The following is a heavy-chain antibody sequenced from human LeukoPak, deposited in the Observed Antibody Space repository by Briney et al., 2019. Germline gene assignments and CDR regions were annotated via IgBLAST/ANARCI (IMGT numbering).Heavy chain of an antibody. CDR1: GYSFTSYW. CDR3: ARAYYHDYSAFDY. CDR2: IYPGDSNT. V-gene: IGHV5-51*01. J-gene: IGHJ4*02. Sequence: HGESLKISCQVSGYSFTSYWIAWVRQMPGKGLEWMGIIYPGDSNTRYSPSFQGQVTMSVDTSINTAYLQWISLKASDSAMYYCARAYYHDYSAFDYWGQGALVTVSS. D-gene: IGHD4/OR15-4a*01.